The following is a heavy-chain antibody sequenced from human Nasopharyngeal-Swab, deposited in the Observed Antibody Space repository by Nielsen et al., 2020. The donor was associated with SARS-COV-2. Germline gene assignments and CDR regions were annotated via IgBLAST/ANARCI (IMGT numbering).Heavy chain of an antibody. D-gene: IGHD4-11*01. CDR3: ARVTAYGRDYSNYLYYYGMDV. J-gene: IGHJ6*02. V-gene: IGHV3-11*04. CDR1: GFTFSDYY. CDR2: ISSSGSTI. Sequence: GGSLRLSCAASGFTFSDYYMSWIRQAPGKGLEWVSYISSSGSTIYYADSVKGRFTISRDNAKNSLYLQMNSLRAEDTAVYYCARVTAYGRDYSNYLYYYGMDVWGQGTTVTVSS.